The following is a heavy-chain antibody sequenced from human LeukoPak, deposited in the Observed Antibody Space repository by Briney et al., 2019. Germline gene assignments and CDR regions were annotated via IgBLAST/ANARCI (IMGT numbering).Heavy chain of an antibody. CDR3: ARERIMGDLGKFDY. CDR2: ISSSSSTI. CDR1: GFTFSIYS. V-gene: IGHV3-48*04. Sequence: GGSLRLSCAVSGFTFSIYSMSWVRQAPGKGLEWVSYISSSSSTISYADSVKGRFTISRDNAKNSLYLQMNNVRAEDAAVYYCARERIMGDLGKFDYWGQGTLVTVSS. J-gene: IGHJ4*02. D-gene: IGHD1-26*01.